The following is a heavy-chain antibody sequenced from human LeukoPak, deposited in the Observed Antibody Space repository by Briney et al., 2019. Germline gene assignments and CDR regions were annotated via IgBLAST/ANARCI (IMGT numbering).Heavy chain of an antibody. J-gene: IGHJ4*02. CDR2: INSDGSST. CDR3: ARVSGYSGYDWSGRPLTTTTFDY. D-gene: IGHD5-12*01. CDR1: GFTFSSYW. Sequence: PGGSLRLSCAASGFTFSSYWMHWVRQAPGKGLVWVSRINSDGSSTSYADSVKGRFTISRDNAKNTLYLQMNSLRAEDTAVYYCARVSGYSGYDWSGRPLTTTTFDYWGQGTLVTVSS. V-gene: IGHV3-74*01.